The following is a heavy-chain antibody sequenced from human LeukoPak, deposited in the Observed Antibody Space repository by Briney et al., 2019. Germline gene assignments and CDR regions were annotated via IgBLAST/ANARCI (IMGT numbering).Heavy chain of an antibody. CDR2: IIPILGIA. D-gene: IGHD3-22*01. CDR1: GGTFSSYA. V-gene: IGHV1-69*04. J-gene: IGHJ5*02. CDR3: ARDRYYYDSSGYWSGWFDP. Sequence: ASVKVSCEASGGTFSSYAISWVRQAPGQGLEWMGRIIPILGIANYAQKFQGRVTITADKSTSTAYMELSSLRSEDTAVYYCARDRYYYDSSGYWSGWFDPWGQGTLVTVSS.